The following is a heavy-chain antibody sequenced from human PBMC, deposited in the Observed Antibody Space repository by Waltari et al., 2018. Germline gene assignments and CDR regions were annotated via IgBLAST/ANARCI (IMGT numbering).Heavy chain of an antibody. J-gene: IGHJ5*02. CDR1: GGSISSYY. CDR3: ARGRTGTTGFDP. Sequence: QVQLQESGPGLVKPSETLSLTCTVSGGSISSYYWSWIRRPPGKGLEWIGYIYYSGSTNYNPSLKSRVTISVDTAKNQFSLKLSSVTAADTAVYYCARGRTGTTGFDPWGQGTLVTVSS. D-gene: IGHD1-7*01. CDR2: IYYSGST. V-gene: IGHV4-59*01.